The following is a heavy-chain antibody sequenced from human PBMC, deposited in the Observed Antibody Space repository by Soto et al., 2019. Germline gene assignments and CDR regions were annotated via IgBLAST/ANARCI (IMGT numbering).Heavy chain of an antibody. J-gene: IGHJ1*01. CDR1: GFTFSSYA. CDR3: AKDAQWELLSRVDFQH. CDR2: ISGSGGST. V-gene: IGHV3-23*01. Sequence: GGSLRLSCAASGFTFSSYAMSWVRQAPGKGLEWVSAISGSGGSTYYADSVKGRFTISRDNSKNTLYLQMNSLRAEDTAVYYCAKDAQWELLSRVDFQHWGQGTLVTVSS. D-gene: IGHD1-26*01.